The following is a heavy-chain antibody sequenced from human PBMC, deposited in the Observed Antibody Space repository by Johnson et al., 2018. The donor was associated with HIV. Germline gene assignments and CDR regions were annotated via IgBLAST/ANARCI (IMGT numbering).Heavy chain of an antibody. V-gene: IGHV3-20*04. CDR3: AREATGTTNAFYM. D-gene: IGHD1-7*01. J-gene: IGHJ3*02. Sequence: VLLVESGGDVVRPGGSLRISCVASGFKLYEYDVSWVRQVPGKGLEWVSGITWSGGGTTYADSLKGRFTISRDNAKNSLYLQMNSLRAEDTAVYYCAREATGTTNAFYMWGQGTMVTVSS. CDR1: GFKLYEYD. CDR2: ITWSGGGT.